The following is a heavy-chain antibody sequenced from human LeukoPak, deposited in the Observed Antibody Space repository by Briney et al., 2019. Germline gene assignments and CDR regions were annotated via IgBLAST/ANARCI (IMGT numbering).Heavy chain of an antibody. V-gene: IGHV3-33*01. Sequence: GGSLRLSCAASGFTFSTCGMHWVRQAPGKGLEWVAVIWYDGSDQYYADSVKGRFTTSRDDYKDTLYLQMNSLTAEDTAVYYCASLIGHTEYYDSSGYSSLFDSWGQGALVTVSS. J-gene: IGHJ4*02. CDR2: IWYDGSDQ. CDR1: GFTFSTCG. D-gene: IGHD3-22*01. CDR3: ASLIGHTEYYDSSGYSSLFDS.